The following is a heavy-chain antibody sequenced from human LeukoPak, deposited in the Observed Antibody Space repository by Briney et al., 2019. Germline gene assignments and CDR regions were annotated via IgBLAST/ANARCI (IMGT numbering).Heavy chain of an antibody. CDR3: AREGLRGNLVAARPFDY. J-gene: IGHJ4*02. CDR1: GGSISSSSYY. V-gene: IGHV4-39*07. D-gene: IGHD6-6*01. Sequence: SETLSLTCTVSGGSISSSSYYWGWIRQPPGKGLEWIGSIYYSGSTYYNPSLKSRVTMSVDTSKNQFSLKLSSVTAADTAVYYCAREGLRGNLVAARPFDYWGQGTLVTVSS. CDR2: IYYSGST.